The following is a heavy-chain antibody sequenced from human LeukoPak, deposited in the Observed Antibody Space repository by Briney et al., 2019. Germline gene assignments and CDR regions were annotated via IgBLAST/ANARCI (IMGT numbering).Heavy chain of an antibody. CDR2: ISYDGSNK. J-gene: IGHJ4*02. V-gene: IGHV3-30-3*01. Sequence: GGSLRLSCAASGFTFSSYAMHWVRQAPGKGLEWVAVISYDGSNKYYADSVKGRFTISRDNSKNTLYLQMNSLRAEDTVVYHCARGSYYYDSSAYYSPSYYFDYWGQGTLVTVSS. D-gene: IGHD3-22*01. CDR1: GFTFSSYA. CDR3: ARGSYYYDSSAYYSPSYYFDY.